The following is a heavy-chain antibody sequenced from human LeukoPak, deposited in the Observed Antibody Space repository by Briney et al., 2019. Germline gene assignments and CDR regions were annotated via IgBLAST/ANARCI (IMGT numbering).Heavy chain of an antibody. CDR3: ASIDSSGYDAFDI. J-gene: IGHJ3*02. D-gene: IGHD3-22*01. CDR2: IIPIFGTA. Sequence: ASVKVSCKASGYTFTSYGISWVRQAPGQGLEWMGGIIPIFGTANYAQKFQGRVTITADKSTSTAYMELSSLRSEDTAVYYCASIDSSGYDAFDIWGQGTMVTVSS. V-gene: IGHV1-69*06. CDR1: GYTFTSYG.